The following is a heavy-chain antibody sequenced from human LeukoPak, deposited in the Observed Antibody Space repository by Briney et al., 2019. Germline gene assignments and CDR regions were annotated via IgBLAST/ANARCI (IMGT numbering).Heavy chain of an antibody. V-gene: IGHV4-59*01. CDR2: IYYRGST. Sequence: SETLSLPCTVSDGSLSSYYWSWIRQPPGKGLEWIGYIYYRGSTNYNPSLKSRVTISVDTSKNQFSLKLSSVTAADTAVYYCARGGAAAFDYWGQGNLVTVSS. CDR3: ARGGAAAFDY. J-gene: IGHJ4*02. D-gene: IGHD1-26*01. CDR1: DGSLSSYY.